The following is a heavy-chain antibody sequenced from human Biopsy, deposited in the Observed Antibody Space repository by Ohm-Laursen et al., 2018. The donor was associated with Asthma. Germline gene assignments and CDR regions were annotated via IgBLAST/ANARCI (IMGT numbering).Heavy chain of an antibody. V-gene: IGHV1-69*13. D-gene: IGHD5-12*01. CDR2: LIPVLGTP. CDR1: AATFSSNS. J-gene: IGHJ6*02. Sequence: GPSVKASCKVSAATFSSNSINWVRQAPGQGLEWMGGLIPVLGTPDHAQMFEGRVTITADEPTSTAYMELSSLSSEDTAVYYCARGYSGSDRIVHYYSGLEVWDQGTTVTVSS. CDR3: ARGYSGSDRIVHYYSGLEV.